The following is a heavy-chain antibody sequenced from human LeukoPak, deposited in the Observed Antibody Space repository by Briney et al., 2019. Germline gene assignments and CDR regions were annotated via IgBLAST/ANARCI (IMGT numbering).Heavy chain of an antibody. Sequence: GGSLRLSCAASGFSFSSYAMSWVRQAPGKGLEWVSGITNTGGRTYYADSVKGRFTISRDNSKNSLYLQMNSLRAEDTAVYYCASEGSSWYANYWGQGTLVTVSS. V-gene: IGHV3-23*01. CDR1: GFSFSSYA. D-gene: IGHD6-13*01. J-gene: IGHJ4*02. CDR2: ITNTGGRT. CDR3: ASEGSSWYANY.